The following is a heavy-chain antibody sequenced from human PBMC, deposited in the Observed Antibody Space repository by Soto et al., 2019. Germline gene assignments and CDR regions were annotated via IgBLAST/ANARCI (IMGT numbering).Heavy chain of an antibody. CDR3: AILVGTTLIFDY. CDR1: GGSISSGDYY. D-gene: IGHD1-26*01. J-gene: IGHJ4*02. Sequence: QVQLQESGPGLVKPSQTLSLTCTVSGGSISSGDYYWSWIRKPPGKGLEWIGYIYYSGSTYNNPSLKSRVTISVDTSKDQFSLNLSSVTAADTAVYYCAILVGTTLIFDYWGQGTLVTVSS. V-gene: IGHV4-30-4*01. CDR2: IYYSGST.